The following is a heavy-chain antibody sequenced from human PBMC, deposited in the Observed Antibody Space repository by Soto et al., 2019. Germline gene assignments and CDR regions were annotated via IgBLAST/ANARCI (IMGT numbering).Heavy chain of an antibody. D-gene: IGHD3-10*01. V-gene: IGHV3-72*01. CDR2: TRNKANSYTT. J-gene: IGHJ6*02. Sequence: PGGSLRLSCAASGFTFSDHYMDWVRQAPGKGLEWVGRTRNKANSYTTEYAASVKGRFTISRDDSKNSLYLQMNSLKTEDTAVYYCARGFPGSYYGMDVWGQGTTVTVSS. CDR1: GFTFSDHY. CDR3: ARGFPGSYYGMDV.